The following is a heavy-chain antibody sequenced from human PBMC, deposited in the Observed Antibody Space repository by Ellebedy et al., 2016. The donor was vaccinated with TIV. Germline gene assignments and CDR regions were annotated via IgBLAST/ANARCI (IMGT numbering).Heavy chain of an antibody. V-gene: IGHV3-15*01. CDR2: IKRKIDGETT. D-gene: IGHD2-15*01. J-gene: IGHJ3*02. CDR1: GFTFSSVW. CDR3: TTGDCNGGSCHAFDI. Sequence: GGSLRLXXAASGFTFSSVWMHWVRQAPGKGLEWVGRIKRKIDGETTDYAAPVKGRFTISRDDSKNTLYLQMNSLTTEDTGVYYCTTGDCNGGSCHAFDIWGRGTMVTVSS.